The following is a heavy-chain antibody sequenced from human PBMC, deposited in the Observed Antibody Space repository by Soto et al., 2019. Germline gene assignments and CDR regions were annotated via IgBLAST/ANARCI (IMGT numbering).Heavy chain of an antibody. Sequence: QVQLQESGPGLVKPSETLSLTCTVSGGSISSYYWSWLRQPPGQGMEWSGYIYYSGSTNYNPAVKSRDPLSLDTSNVQFSLTLSSVAAAYTAGYYCASRYGRAFDYWGQGTLVPVSS. CDR2: IYYSGST. J-gene: IGHJ4*02. V-gene: IGHV4-59*08. CDR1: GGSISSYY. CDR3: ASRYGRAFDY. D-gene: IGHD1-1*01.